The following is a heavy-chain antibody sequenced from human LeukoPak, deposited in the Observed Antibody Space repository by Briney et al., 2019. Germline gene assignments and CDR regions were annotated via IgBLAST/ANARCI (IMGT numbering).Heavy chain of an antibody. J-gene: IGHJ5*02. D-gene: IGHD6-13*01. V-gene: IGHV3-7*01. CDR2: IKQDGSEK. Sequence: PGGSLRLSCAASGFTFSSYWMSWVRQAPGKELEWVANIKQDGSEKYYVDSVKGRFTISRDNAKNSLYLQMNSLRAEDTAVYYCARDPSVAAAGNNWFDPWGQGTLVTVSS. CDR1: GFTFSSYW. CDR3: ARDPSVAAAGNNWFDP.